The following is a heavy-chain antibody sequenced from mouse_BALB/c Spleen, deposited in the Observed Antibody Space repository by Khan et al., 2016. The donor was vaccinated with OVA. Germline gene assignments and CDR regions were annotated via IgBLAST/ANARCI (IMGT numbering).Heavy chain of an antibody. CDR1: GFSLTNYG. V-gene: IGHV2-3*01. J-gene: IGHJ4*01. CDR3: AKWGTANYYAMDY. Sequence: QMQLEESGPGLVAPSQSLSITCTVSGFSLTNYGVNWVRQPPGKGLEWLGVIWGDGSTNYHSTLMSRLSISKDNSQSQVFLKLSSLQTDDTATYYCAKWGTANYYAMDYWGQGTSVTVSS. D-gene: IGHD1-2*01. CDR2: IWGDGST.